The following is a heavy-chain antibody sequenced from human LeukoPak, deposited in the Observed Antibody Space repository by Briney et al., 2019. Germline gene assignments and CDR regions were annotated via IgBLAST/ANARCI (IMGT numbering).Heavy chain of an antibody. D-gene: IGHD3-10*01. Sequence: GGSLRLSCAASGFTFSSYEMIWVRQAPGKGLEWVSYISSSGSTIYYADSVKGRFTISRDNAKNSLYLQMNSLRAEDTAVYYCARTSYGSGSFAFDIWGQGTMVTVSS. CDR1: GFTFSSYE. CDR2: ISSSGSTI. J-gene: IGHJ3*02. CDR3: ARTSYGSGSFAFDI. V-gene: IGHV3-48*03.